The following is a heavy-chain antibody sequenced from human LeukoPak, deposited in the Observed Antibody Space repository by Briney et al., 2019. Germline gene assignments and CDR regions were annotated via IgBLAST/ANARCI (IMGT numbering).Heavy chain of an antibody. CDR3: AKEPHYYYDSSGYYDY. V-gene: IGHV3-30*18. CDR1: GFTFSSYG. CDR2: ISYDGSNK. D-gene: IGHD3-22*01. J-gene: IGHJ4*02. Sequence: GGSLRLSCEASGFTFSSYGIHWVRQAPGKGLEWVAVISYDGSNKYYADSVKGRFTISRDNSKNTLYLQMNSLRAEDTAVYYCAKEPHYYYDSSGYYDYGGQGTLSPSPQ.